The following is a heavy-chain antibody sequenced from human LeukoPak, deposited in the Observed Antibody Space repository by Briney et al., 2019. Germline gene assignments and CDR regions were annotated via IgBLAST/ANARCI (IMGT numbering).Heavy chain of an antibody. D-gene: IGHD2-15*01. Sequence: SETLSLTCTVSGGSISSSSYYWGWIRQPPGKGLEWIGSIYYSGSTYYNPSLKSRVTISVDTSKNQFSLKLSSVTAADTAVYYCASLGGYCSGGSCYSFFDYWGQGTLVTVSS. J-gene: IGHJ4*02. CDR2: IYYSGST. CDR3: ASLGGYCSGGSCYSFFDY. V-gene: IGHV4-39*01. CDR1: GGSISSSSYY.